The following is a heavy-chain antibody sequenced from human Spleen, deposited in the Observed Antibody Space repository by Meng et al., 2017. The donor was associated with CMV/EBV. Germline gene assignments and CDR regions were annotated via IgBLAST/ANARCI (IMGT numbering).Heavy chain of an antibody. CDR2: ISGNGGNT. V-gene: IGHV3-23*01. D-gene: IGHD2-2*01. CDR3: AKGYCSTTSCYVDY. J-gene: IGHJ4*02. CDR1: GFTFSSYA. Sequence: GESLKISCAASGFTFSSYAMSWVRQAPGKGLEWVSVISGNGGNTYYADSVKGRFTISRDNSKNTLYLQMNSLRAEDTAVYYCAKGYCSTTSCYVDYWGQGTLVTVSS.